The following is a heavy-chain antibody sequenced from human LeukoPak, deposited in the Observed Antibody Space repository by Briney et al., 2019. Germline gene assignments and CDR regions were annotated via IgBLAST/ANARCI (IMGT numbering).Heavy chain of an antibody. V-gene: IGHV3-23*01. D-gene: IGHD3-3*01. J-gene: IGHJ4*02. CDR2: ISGSGDST. Sequence: PGGSLRLSCAASGFTFGNYAMSWVRQAPEKGLGWVSGISGSGDSTYYADSVKGRFTISRDNSKNTLYLQMNSLRAEDTAVYYCAISRPIFGAEHGYWGQGTLVTVSS. CDR3: AISRPIFGAEHGY. CDR1: GFTFGNYA.